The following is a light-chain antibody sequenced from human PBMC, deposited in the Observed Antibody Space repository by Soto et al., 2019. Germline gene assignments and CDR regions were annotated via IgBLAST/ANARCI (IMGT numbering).Light chain of an antibody. J-gene: IGLJ1*01. CDR1: SSDVGGYNY. CDR2: EVS. Sequence: QSVLTQPASVSVSSGQSLTISCTRTSSDVGGYNYVSWYQQHPGNAPKLMIDEVSNRPSGVSNRFSGSKSGNTASLPISGPQAGDEADYYCSPYRSSGTLLVFGTGTKVTVL. CDR3: SPYRSSGTLLV. V-gene: IGLV2-14*01.